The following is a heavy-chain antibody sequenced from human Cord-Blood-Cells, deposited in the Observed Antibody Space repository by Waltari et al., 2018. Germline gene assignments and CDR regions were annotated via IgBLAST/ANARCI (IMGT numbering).Heavy chain of an antibody. CDR1: GFTFGSYR. J-gene: IGHJ3*02. CDR2: IKQYGSEK. V-gene: IGHV3-7*01. CDR3: ARGCGGSCYSAFDI. D-gene: IGHD2-15*01. Sequence: EVQLVESGGGLVQPGGSLRLSCAASGFTFGSYRLSWVRQAPGKGLEWVANIKQYGSEKYYVDSVKGRFTISRDNAKNSLYLQMNSLRAEDTAVYYCARGCGGSCYSAFDIWGQGTMVTVSS.